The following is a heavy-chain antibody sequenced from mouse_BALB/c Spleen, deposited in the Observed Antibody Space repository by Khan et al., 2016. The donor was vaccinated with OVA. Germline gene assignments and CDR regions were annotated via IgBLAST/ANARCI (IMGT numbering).Heavy chain of an antibody. D-gene: IGHD2-1*01. CDR2: INSDGDYT. J-gene: IGHJ3*01. CDR3: ARSPYGNFAY. V-gene: IGHV5-9-3*01. CDR1: GFTFSTYA. Sequence: EVELVESGGGLVKPGGSLKLSCAASGFTFSTYAMSWIRQTPEKRLEWVATINSDGDYTYYPDSVTGRFTISRDNAKHTLYLQMSSLRSEDTAMYYCARSPYGNFAYWGHGTLVTVSA.